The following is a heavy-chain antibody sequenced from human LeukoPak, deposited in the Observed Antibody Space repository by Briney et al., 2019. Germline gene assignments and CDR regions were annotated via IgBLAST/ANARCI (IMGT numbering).Heavy chain of an antibody. V-gene: IGHV3-53*01. CDR3: AKDAEIPDIVVVPAAISYYYYMDV. D-gene: IGHD2-2*02. CDR2: IYSGGST. Sequence: AGGSLRLSCAASGFTVSSNYMSWVRQAPGKGLEWVSVIYSGGSTYYADSVKGRFTISRDNSKNTLYLQMNSLRAEDTAVYYCAKDAEIPDIVVVPAAISYYYYMDVWGTGTTVTVSS. CDR1: GFTVSSNY. J-gene: IGHJ6*03.